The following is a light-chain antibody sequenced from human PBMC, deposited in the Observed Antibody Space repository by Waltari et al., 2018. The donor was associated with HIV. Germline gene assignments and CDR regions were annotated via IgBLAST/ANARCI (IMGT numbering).Light chain of an antibody. CDR2: EVS. Sequence: QSALTQPPSVSGSPGQSVTISCTGTSSDVGSYNRVSWYQQPPGTAPKLMIYEVSNRPSGVPDRFSGSKSGNTASPTISGLQAEDEADYYCGSYTSSSTWVFGGGTKLTVL. V-gene: IGLV2-18*02. J-gene: IGLJ3*02. CDR3: GSYTSSSTWV. CDR1: SSDVGSYNR.